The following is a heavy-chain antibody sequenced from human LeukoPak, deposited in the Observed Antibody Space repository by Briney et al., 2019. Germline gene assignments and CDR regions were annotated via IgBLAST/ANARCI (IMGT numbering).Heavy chain of an antibody. Sequence: PSETLSLTCTVSGASIDSNYWSWIRQPPGRGLEWIGYTYKSESTNYNPSLKSRVTISVDTSNNQFSLRLTSVTAADTAVYYCTRHHSTTHPGRYCFDPWGQGTLVTVSS. CDR2: TYKSEST. D-gene: IGHD2/OR15-2a*01. CDR3: TRHHSTTHPGRYCFDP. CDR1: GASIDSNY. J-gene: IGHJ5*02. V-gene: IGHV4-59*08.